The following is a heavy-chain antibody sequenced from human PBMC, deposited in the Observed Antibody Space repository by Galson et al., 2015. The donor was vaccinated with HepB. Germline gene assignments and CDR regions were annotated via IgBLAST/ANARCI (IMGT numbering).Heavy chain of an antibody. J-gene: IGHJ5*02. CDR1: GGTFNRYA. CDR2: IVTSLQVT. V-gene: IGHV1-69*04. D-gene: IGHD5-24*01. Sequence: SVKVSCKASGGTFNRYALSWVRQAPGQGLEWMGRIVTSLQVTTYAQKFHGRITITADKSTNMGYLDLRSLRSDDTAVYFCASDRLEARANVFDPWGQGTQVIVSS. CDR3: ASDRLEARANVFDP.